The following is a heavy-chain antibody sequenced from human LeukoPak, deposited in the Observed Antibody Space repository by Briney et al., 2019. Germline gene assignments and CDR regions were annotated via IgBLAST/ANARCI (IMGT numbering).Heavy chain of an antibody. CDR1: GFTFSNAW. CDR3: TTVDSRAVNTFDI. D-gene: IGHD3-22*01. Sequence: GGSLRLSCAASGFTFSNAWMSWVRQAPGKGLEWVGRIKSKTDGGTTDYAAPVKGRFTISRDDSKNTLYLQMNSLKTEDTAVYYCTTVDSRAVNTFDIWGQGTMVTVSS. V-gene: IGHV3-15*01. CDR2: IKSKTDGGTT. J-gene: IGHJ3*02.